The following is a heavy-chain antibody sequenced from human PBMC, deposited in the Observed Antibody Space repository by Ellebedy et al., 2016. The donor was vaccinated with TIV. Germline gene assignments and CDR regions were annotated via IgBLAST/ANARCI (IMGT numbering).Heavy chain of an antibody. J-gene: IGHJ4*02. CDR3: ARGIAAVGMIPYYFDH. Sequence: ASVKVSCKASGYTFTSYHMYWVRQAPGQGLEWMGIINPSGGTTIYAQKFQGRVTMTRDKSTSTIYMELSSLRSEDTAMYYCARGIAAVGMIPYYFDHWGQGTLVTVSS. CDR2: INPSGGTT. CDR1: GYTFTSYH. V-gene: IGHV1-46*01. D-gene: IGHD6-13*01.